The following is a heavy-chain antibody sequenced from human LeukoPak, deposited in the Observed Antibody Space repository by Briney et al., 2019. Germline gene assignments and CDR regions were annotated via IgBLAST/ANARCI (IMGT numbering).Heavy chain of an antibody. V-gene: IGHV6-1*01. CDR2: TYHRSKWYN. CDR1: GDSVSSNSVA. Sequence: SQTLSLTCAISGDSVSSNSVAWNWIRQSPSRGLEWLGRTYHRSKWYNDYAVSVKSRITINPDTSKNQFSLQLNSVTPEDTAAYYCVRTKFTGELYYFDYWGQGTLVTVSS. CDR3: VRTKFTGELYYFDY. J-gene: IGHJ4*02. D-gene: IGHD2-8*02.